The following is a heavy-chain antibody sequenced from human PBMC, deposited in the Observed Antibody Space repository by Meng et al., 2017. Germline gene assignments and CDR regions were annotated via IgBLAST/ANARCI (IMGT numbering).Heavy chain of an antibody. CDR2: IYSGGST. V-gene: IGHV3-53*01. Sequence: VQVEEAGGGLIQPGGSLSLSCTASGFSVTTSYMSWVCQAPGKGLEWVSVIYSGGSTYYADSVKGRFSISRDNSKNTLYLQMNSLRAEDTAVYFCARDSSSGWYHNYWGQGTLVTVSS. D-gene: IGHD6-19*01. CDR1: GFSVTTSY. CDR3: ARDSSSGWYHNY. J-gene: IGHJ4*02.